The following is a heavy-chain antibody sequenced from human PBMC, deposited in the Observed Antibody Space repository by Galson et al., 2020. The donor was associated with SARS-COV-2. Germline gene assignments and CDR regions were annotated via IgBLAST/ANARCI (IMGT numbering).Heavy chain of an antibody. CDR2: ISSSNSYI. CDR3: AKVPGYSSGWSKYYFDY. CDR1: GFTFSSYS. J-gene: IGHJ4*02. D-gene: IGHD6-19*01. V-gene: IGHV3-21*06. Sequence: GGSLRLSCAASGFTFSSYSMTWVRQAQGKGLEGVSSISSSNSYIYYAAPVKGRFPIPRDNAKNTLYLQMDSLRVEDTALYYCAKVPGYSSGWSKYYFDYWGQGALVTVSS.